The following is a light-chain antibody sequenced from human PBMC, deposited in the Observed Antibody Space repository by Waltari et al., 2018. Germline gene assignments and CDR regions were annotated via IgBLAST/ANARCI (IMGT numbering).Light chain of an antibody. CDR1: RRISIN. Sequence: EAVMTQSPATLSVSPGGRATLSCRASRRISINLVWYQQRPGQAPRLLIYGASPRATDIPARFSGSGSGTEFTLTISSLQSEDAAVYYCQQFNDWPRTFGQGTKVVVK. CDR3: QQFNDWPRT. J-gene: IGKJ1*01. CDR2: GAS. V-gene: IGKV3-15*01.